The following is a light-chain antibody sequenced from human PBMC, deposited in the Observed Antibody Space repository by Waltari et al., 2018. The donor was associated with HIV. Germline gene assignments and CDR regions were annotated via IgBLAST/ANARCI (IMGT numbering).Light chain of an antibody. V-gene: IGLV1-47*01. Sequence: QSVLTQSPSASGTPGQRVTISCSGSSSNIGSNYVYWYQQLPGTAPKLLIYRNNQRPSGVPDRFSGSKSGTSASLAINGLRSEDEADYYCAAWDDSPYVFGTGTKVTV. CDR3: AAWDDSPYV. CDR1: SSNIGSNY. CDR2: RNN. J-gene: IGLJ1*01.